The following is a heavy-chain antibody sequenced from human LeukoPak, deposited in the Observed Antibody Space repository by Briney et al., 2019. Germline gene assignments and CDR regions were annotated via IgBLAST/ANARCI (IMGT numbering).Heavy chain of an antibody. CDR2: ISAYNGNT. CDR3: ARDRGCSSTSCYPMVDY. V-gene: IGHV1-18*01. J-gene: IGHJ4*02. CDR1: GYTFTSYG. Sequence: GASVKVSCKTSGYTFTSYGISWVRQAPGQGLEWMGWISAYNGNTNYAQKLQGRVTMTTDTSTSTAYMELRSLRSDDTAVYYCARDRGCSSTSCYPMVDYWGQGTLVTVSS. D-gene: IGHD2-2*01.